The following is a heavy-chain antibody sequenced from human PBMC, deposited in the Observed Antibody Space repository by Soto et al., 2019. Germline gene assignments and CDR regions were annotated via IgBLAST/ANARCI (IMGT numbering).Heavy chain of an antibody. CDR1: GFTFSSYA. J-gene: IGHJ4*02. CDR3: AKGGEEAGYLDY. V-gene: IGHV3-23*01. CDR2: ISGSGGST. D-gene: IGHD6-13*01. Sequence: GGSLRLSCAASGFTFSSYAMSWVRQAPGKGLEWVSAISGSGGSTYYTDSVKGRFTISRDNSKNTLYLQMNSLRAEDTAVYYCAKGGEEAGYLDYWGQGTLVTVSS.